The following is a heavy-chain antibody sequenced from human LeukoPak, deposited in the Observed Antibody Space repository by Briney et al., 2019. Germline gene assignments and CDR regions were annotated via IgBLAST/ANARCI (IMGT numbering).Heavy chain of an antibody. D-gene: IGHD1-26*01. V-gene: IGHV3-23*01. CDR2: ISGSGDST. J-gene: IGHJ4*02. CDR1: GFTFSSYA. Sequence: PGGSLRLSCAASGFTFSSYAMSWVRQVPGKGLEWVSGISGSGDSTDYADSVKGRFTISRDNSKNMLYLQMNSLRAEDTAVYFCAKGPCLYSGNFCHYFDHWGQGTLVTVSS. CDR3: AKGPCLYSGNFCHYFDH.